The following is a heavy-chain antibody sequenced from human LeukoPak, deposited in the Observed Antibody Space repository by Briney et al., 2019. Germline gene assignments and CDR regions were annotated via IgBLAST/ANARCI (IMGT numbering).Heavy chain of an antibody. V-gene: IGHV4-30-2*01. CDR2: IYHSGST. D-gene: IGHD3-10*01. CDR3: ARDGRRPSYPMVRGRGSWFDP. J-gene: IGHJ5*02. Sequence: SETLSLTCTVSGGSISSGGYYWSWIRQPPGKGLEWIGYIYHSGSTYYNPSLKSRVTISVDRSKNQFSLKLSSVTAADTAVYYCARDGRRPSYPMVRGRGSWFDPWGQGTLVTVSS. CDR1: GGSISSGGYY.